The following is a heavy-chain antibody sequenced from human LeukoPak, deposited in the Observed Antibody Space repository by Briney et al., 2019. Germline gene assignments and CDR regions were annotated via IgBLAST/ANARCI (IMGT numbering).Heavy chain of an antibody. D-gene: IGHD3-10*02. CDR2: ISWTGSTI. Sequence: PGGSLRLSCAASGFSFSEYYMSWIRQAPGKGLEWVSYISWTGSTIYYADSVKGRFTISRDNAKNSLYLQMNSLRAEDTAVYYCAELGITMIGGVWGKGTTVTISS. CDR1: GFSFSEYY. J-gene: IGHJ6*04. V-gene: IGHV3-11*04. CDR3: AELGITMIGGV.